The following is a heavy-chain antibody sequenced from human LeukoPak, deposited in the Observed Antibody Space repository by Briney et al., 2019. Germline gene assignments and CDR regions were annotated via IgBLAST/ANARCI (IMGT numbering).Heavy chain of an antibody. Sequence: KPSETLSLTCTVSGGSISSYYWSWIRQPPGKGLEWIGYIYYCGSTNYNPSLKSRVTISVDTSKNQFSLKLSSVTAADTAVYYCARVSGAWLFGGVIGYFDYWAREPWSPSPQ. CDR3: ARVSGAWLFGGVIGYFDY. J-gene: IGHJ4*02. CDR1: GGSISSYY. D-gene: IGHD3-16*02. CDR2: IYYCGST. V-gene: IGHV4-59*08.